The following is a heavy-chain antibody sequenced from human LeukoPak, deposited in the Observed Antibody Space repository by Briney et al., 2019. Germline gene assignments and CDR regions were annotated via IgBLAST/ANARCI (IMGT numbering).Heavy chain of an antibody. Sequence: ASVKVSCKASGGTFSSYTISWVRQAPGQGLEWMGRIIPTLGIANYAHKFQGRVTITADKSTSTVYMELSSLRSEDTAVYYCARYCSSTSCYTLNTGAYYYYGMDVWGQGTTVTVSS. CDR1: GGTFSSYT. D-gene: IGHD2-2*02. J-gene: IGHJ6*02. V-gene: IGHV1-69*02. CDR3: ARYCSSTSCYTLNTGAYYYYGMDV. CDR2: IIPTLGIA.